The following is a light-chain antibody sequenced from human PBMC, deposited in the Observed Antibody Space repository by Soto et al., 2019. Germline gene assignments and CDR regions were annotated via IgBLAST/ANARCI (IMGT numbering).Light chain of an antibody. V-gene: IGLV2-8*01. Sequence: QSALTQPPSASGSPGQSVTISCTGTSSDVGGYKYVSWYQQHTGKAPKLMIFEVNKRPSGVPDRFSGSKSGNTASLTVSGLQAEDEADYYCSSYAGINNFGVFGTGTKLTVL. CDR1: SSDVGGYKY. CDR3: SSYAGINNFGV. CDR2: EVN. J-gene: IGLJ1*01.